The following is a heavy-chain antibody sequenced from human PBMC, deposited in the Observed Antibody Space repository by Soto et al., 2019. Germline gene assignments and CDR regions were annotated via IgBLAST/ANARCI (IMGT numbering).Heavy chain of an antibody. V-gene: IGHV1-18*01. D-gene: IGHD5-12*01. CDR3: AREGVAPYYYYGMDV. J-gene: IGHJ6*02. Sequence: GASVKVSCKASGYTFTRSGISWVRPAPGQGLEWMGWISTYNGDTNYAQTFQGRVTMTTDTSTSTVHMEVRSLRSDDTAVYYCAREGVAPYYYYGMDVWGQGTPVTVSS. CDR2: ISTYNGDT. CDR1: GYTFTRSG.